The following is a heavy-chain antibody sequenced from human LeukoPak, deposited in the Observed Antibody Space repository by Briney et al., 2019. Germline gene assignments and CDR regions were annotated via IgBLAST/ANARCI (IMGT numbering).Heavy chain of an antibody. D-gene: IGHD6-13*01. CDR2: NYTSGSA. Sequence: SETLSLTCTVSGGSFSSYYWSWIRQPAGKGLEWIGRNYTSGSANYNPSLKSRVTMSVDTSKNQFSLKLSSVTAADTAVYYCARIGSSWLGYYMDVWGKGTTVTVSS. V-gene: IGHV4-4*07. J-gene: IGHJ6*03. CDR3: ARIGSSWLGYYMDV. CDR1: GGSFSSYY.